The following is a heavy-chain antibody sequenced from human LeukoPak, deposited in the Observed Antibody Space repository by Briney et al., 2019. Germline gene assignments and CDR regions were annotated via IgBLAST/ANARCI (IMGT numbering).Heavy chain of an antibody. Sequence: SETLSLTCTVSGGSISSGDYYWSWIRQPPGKGLEWIGYIYYSGSTYYNPSLKSRVTISVDTSKNQFSLKLSSVTAADTAVYYCATEPFSGGYYDSSGYYSRMPNAFDIWGQGTMVTVSS. V-gene: IGHV4-30-4*01. CDR2: IYYSGST. CDR1: GGSISSGDYY. J-gene: IGHJ3*02. D-gene: IGHD3-22*01. CDR3: ATEPFSGGYYDSSGYYSRMPNAFDI.